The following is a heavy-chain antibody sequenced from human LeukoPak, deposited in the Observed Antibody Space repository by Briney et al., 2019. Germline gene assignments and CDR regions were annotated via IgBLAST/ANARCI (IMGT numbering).Heavy chain of an antibody. Sequence: ASVKVSFKASGGTFSSYAISWVRQAPGQGLEWMGGIIPIFGTANYAQKFQGRVTITTDESTSTAYTELSSQRSEDTAVYYCARGYLYEMATITAWGQGTLVTVSS. D-gene: IGHD5-24*01. CDR1: GGTFSSYA. CDR2: IIPIFGTA. V-gene: IGHV1-69*05. CDR3: ARGYLYEMATITA. J-gene: IGHJ5*02.